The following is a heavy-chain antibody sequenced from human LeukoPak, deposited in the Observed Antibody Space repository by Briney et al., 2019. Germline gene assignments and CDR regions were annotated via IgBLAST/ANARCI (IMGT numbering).Heavy chain of an antibody. J-gene: IGHJ4*02. CDR3: AKWRLPYTHFDY. Sequence: PGGSLRLSCAASGFTFSSYGMSWVRQAPGKGLEWVSAISGSGGSTYYADSVKGRFTISRDNSKNTLYLQMNSLRAEDTAVYYCAKWRLPYTHFDYWGQGTLVTVSS. V-gene: IGHV3-23*01. D-gene: IGHD3-16*01. CDR1: GFTFSSYG. CDR2: ISGSGGST.